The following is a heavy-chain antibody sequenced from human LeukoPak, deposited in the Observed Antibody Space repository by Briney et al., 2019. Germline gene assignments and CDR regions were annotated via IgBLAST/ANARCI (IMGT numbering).Heavy chain of an antibody. Sequence: PGGSLRLPCAASGFTFSDNYLSWIRQAPGKGLEWISYISPSGSTIYYADSVKGRFTISRDNAKNSLYLQMNSLRAEDTALYHCLTYAYWGQGTLVTVSS. CDR1: GFTFSDNY. J-gene: IGHJ4*02. V-gene: IGHV3-11*04. D-gene: IGHD1-20*01. CDR3: LTYAY. CDR2: ISPSGSTI.